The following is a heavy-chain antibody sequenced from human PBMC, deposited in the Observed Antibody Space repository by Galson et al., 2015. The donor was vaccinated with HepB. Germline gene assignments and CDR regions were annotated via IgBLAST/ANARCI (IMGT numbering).Heavy chain of an antibody. CDR2: VNAGTGKT. D-gene: IGHD3-10*01. V-gene: IGHV1-3*01. CDR3: ARGSYYSDSGTVFYYYSMDV. J-gene: IGHJ6*02. Sequence: SVKVSCKAPGSTFPTSAVHWIRQAPGQRLEWMGLVNAGTGKTKYSENFQGRVTITRDTSASTVYMGLGNLTSEDTAVYFCARGSYYSDSGTVFYYYSMDVWGQGTTVTVSS. CDR1: GSTFPTSA.